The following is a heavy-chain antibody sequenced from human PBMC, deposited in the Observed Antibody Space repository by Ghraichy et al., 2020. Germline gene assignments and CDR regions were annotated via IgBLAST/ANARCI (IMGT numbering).Heavy chain of an antibody. J-gene: IGHJ6*03. CDR2: ISAYNGNT. CDR1: GYTFTSYG. Sequence: ASVKVSCKASGYTFTSYGISWVRQAPGQGLEWMGWISAYNGNTNYAQKLQGRVTMTTDTSTSTAYMELRSLRSDDTAVYYCARGSYDFWSGKLTRPYYYYMDVWGKGTTVTVSS. D-gene: IGHD3-3*01. CDR3: ARGSYDFWSGKLTRPYYYYMDV. V-gene: IGHV1-18*01.